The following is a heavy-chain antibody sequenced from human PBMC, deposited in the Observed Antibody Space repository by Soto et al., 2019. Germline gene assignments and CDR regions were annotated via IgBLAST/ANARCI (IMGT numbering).Heavy chain of an antibody. J-gene: IGHJ4*02. CDR2: IYTSGST. CDR1: GGSISSYY. CDR3: ARGKTNNQSKYRKRYFDY. V-gene: IGHV4-4*07. Sequence: PSETLSLTCTVSGGSISSYYWSWIRQPAGKGLEWIGRIYTSGSTNYNPSLKSRVTMSVDTSKNQFSLKLSSVTAADTAVYYCARGKTNNQSKYRKRYFDYWGQGTLVTAPQ. D-gene: IGHD3-16*02.